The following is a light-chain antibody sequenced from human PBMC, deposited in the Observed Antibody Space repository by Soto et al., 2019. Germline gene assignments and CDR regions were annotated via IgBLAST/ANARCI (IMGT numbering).Light chain of an antibody. CDR2: DVS. J-gene: IGLJ1*01. V-gene: IGLV2-14*01. CDR3: SSYTSSSTLKV. CDR1: GSDVGGYNY. Sequence: QSALTQPASVSGSPGQSITISCAGTGSDVGGYNYVSWYQQHPGKAPKLMIYDVSNRPSGVSNRFSGSKSGNTASLTISGLQAEDEADYYCSSYTSSSTLKVFGTGTKVTVL.